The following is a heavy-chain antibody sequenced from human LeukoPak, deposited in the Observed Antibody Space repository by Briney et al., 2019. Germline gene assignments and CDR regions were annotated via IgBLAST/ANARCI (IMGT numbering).Heavy chain of an antibody. J-gene: IGHJ6*02. CDR2: IIPILGIA. CDR1: GGTFISYA. D-gene: IGHD3-10*01. CDR3: ARTTMVRGVITYNYYYYYGMDV. V-gene: IGHV1-69*04. Sequence: GSSVKVSCKASGGTFISYAISWVRQAPGQGLEWMGRIIPILGIANYAQKFQGRVTITADKSTSTAYMELSSLRSEDTAVYYCARTTMVRGVITYNYYYYYGMDVWGQGTTVTVSS.